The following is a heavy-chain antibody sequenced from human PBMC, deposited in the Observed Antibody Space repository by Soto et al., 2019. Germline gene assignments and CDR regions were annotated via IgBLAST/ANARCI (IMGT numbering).Heavy chain of an antibody. D-gene: IGHD1-26*01. Sequence: QVQLVQSGAEVKKPGSSVKVSCKASGGTFSSYTISWVRQAPGQGLEWMGRIIPILGIANYAQKFQGRVTITADKSTSTAYMELSSLRSEDTAVHYCARLRDSDGMDVWGQGTTVTVSS. J-gene: IGHJ6*02. CDR2: IIPILGIA. CDR3: ARLRDSDGMDV. CDR1: GGTFSSYT. V-gene: IGHV1-69*02.